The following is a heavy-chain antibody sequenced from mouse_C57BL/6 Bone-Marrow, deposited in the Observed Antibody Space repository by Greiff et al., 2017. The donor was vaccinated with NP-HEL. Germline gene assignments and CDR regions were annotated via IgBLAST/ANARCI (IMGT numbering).Heavy chain of an antibody. D-gene: IGHD2-1*01. Sequence: VQLQQSGPELVKPGASVKISCKASGYSFTSYYIHWVKQRPGQGLEWIGWIYPGSGNTKYNEKFKGKATLTADTSSSTAYMQLSSLTSEDSAVYYCARSFYYGNHLAYWGQGTLVTVSA. J-gene: IGHJ3*01. V-gene: IGHV1-66*01. CDR1: GYSFTSYY. CDR3: ARSFYYGNHLAY. CDR2: IYPGSGNT.